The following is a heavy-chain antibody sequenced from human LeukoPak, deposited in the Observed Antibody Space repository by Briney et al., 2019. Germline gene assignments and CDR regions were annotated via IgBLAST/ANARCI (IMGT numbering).Heavy chain of an antibody. CDR2: MNPDSRNT. V-gene: IGHV1-8*01. J-gene: IGHJ4*02. Sequence: GASVRVSCKASEYTFNIYDINWVRQATGQGLEWMGWMNPDSRNTGFAQKFQGRVTMTRNTSITTAYMELSSLRSEDTAVYYCAVHLPGDYLDRWGQGTLVTVSS. CDR1: EYTFNIYD. CDR3: AVHLPGDYLDR.